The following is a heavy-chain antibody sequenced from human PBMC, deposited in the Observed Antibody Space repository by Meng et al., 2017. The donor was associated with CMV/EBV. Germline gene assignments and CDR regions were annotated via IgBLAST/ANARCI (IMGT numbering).Heavy chain of an antibody. J-gene: IGHJ6*02. D-gene: IGHD2-15*01. CDR3: TTDLQSRPGGGMDV. Sequence: GFTFSNAWMSGVRQAPGKGLEWVGRIKSKTDGGTTDYAAPVKGRFTISRDDSKNTLYLQMNSLKTEDTAVYYCTTDLQSRPGGGMDVWGQGTMVTVSS. CDR2: IKSKTDGGTT. V-gene: IGHV3-15*01. CDR1: GFTFSNAW.